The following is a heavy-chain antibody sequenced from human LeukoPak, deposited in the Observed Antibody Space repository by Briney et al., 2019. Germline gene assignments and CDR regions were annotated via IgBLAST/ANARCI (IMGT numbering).Heavy chain of an antibody. V-gene: IGHV3-21*01. J-gene: IGHJ4*02. CDR3: AKDERIQLWFYMAWYFDY. D-gene: IGHD5-18*01. CDR1: GFTFSTYS. CDR2: ITSSTYI. Sequence: TGGSLRLSRAASGFTFSTYSMNWVRQAPGKGLEWVSSITSSTYIYYADSVKGRFTISRDNSKNTLYLQMNSLRAEDTAVYYCAKDERIQLWFYMAWYFDYWGQGTLVTVSS.